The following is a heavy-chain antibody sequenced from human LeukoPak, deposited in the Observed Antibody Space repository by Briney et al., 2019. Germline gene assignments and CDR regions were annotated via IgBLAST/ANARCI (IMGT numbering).Heavy chain of an antibody. J-gene: IGHJ4*02. D-gene: IGHD6-13*01. CDR2: IKSKTDGGTT. CDR3: TTFMGIAAAGTLFDY. Sequence: GGSLRLSCAASGFTFSNAWMSWVRQAPGKGLEWVGRIKSKTDGGTTDYAAPVKGRFTISRDDSKNTLYLQMNSLKTEDTAVYYCTTFMGIAAAGTLFDYWGQGTPVTVSS. CDR1: GFTFSNAW. V-gene: IGHV3-15*01.